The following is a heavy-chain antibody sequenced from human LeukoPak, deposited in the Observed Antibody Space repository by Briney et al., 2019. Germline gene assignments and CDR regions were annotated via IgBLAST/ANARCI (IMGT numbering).Heavy chain of an antibody. Sequence: GGSLRLSCAASGFTFSSYGMHWVRQAPGKGLEWVAFIRFDGSNKYYADSVKGRFTISRDNSKNTLYLQMNSLRAEDTAVYYCAKDRASSSWKASEFDYWGQGTLVTVSS. CDR2: IRFDGSNK. CDR3: AKDRASSSWKASEFDY. D-gene: IGHD6-13*01. V-gene: IGHV3-30*02. CDR1: GFTFSSYG. J-gene: IGHJ4*02.